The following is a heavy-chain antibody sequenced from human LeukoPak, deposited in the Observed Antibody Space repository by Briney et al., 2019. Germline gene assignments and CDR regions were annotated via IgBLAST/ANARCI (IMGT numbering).Heavy chain of an antibody. CDR3: ATSQKEDFWGWFDP. CDR2: ISGSGGT. Sequence: GGSLRLSCAATGFTFSSYAMSWVRQAPGKGLEWVSAISGSGGTYYADSVKGRFTISRDNSKNTLYLQMNSLRAEDTAVYYCATSQKEDFWGWFDPWGQGTLVTVSS. CDR1: GFTFSSYA. V-gene: IGHV3-23*01. D-gene: IGHD3-3*01. J-gene: IGHJ5*02.